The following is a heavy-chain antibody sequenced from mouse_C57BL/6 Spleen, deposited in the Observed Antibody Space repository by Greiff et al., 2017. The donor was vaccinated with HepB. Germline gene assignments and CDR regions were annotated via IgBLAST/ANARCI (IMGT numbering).Heavy chain of an antibody. Sequence: QVQLQQSGAELVRPGTSVKVSCKASGYAFTNYLIEWVKQRPGQGLEWIGVINPGSGGTNYNEKFKGKATLTADKSSSTAYMQLSSLTSEDSAVYFCARVAGIITTVKEYYFDYWGQGTTLTVSS. CDR3: ARVAGIITTVKEYYFDY. CDR2: INPGSGGT. V-gene: IGHV1-54*01. J-gene: IGHJ2*01. CDR1: GYAFTNYL. D-gene: IGHD1-1*01.